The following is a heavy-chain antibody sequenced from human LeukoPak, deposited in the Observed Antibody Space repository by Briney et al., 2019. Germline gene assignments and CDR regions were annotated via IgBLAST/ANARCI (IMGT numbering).Heavy chain of an antibody. J-gene: IGHJ3*02. CDR3: ARDLRASTDDAFDI. D-gene: IGHD5/OR15-5a*01. Sequence: SETLSLTCIVSGGSISSYSWNWIRQSPGKGLEWVGSIYDSGSTYYNPSLKSRVTISVDTSKNQFSLKLRSVTAADTAVYYCARDLRASTDDAFDIWGQGTMVTVSS. CDR2: IYDSGST. CDR1: GGSISSYS. V-gene: IGHV4-59*12.